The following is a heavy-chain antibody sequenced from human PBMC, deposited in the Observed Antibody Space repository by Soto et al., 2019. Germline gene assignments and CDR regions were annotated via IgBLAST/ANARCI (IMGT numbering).Heavy chain of an antibody. Sequence: GGSLRLSCAASGFAFSTFAMTWVRQAPGKGLEWVAAISVSGNNAYYADSVKGRFTISRDNSQNSVFLQMSSLRADDTAVYYCVRDQLRPGILYSLGVLLPEYGLWGQGTLVTVSS. D-gene: IGHD3-22*01. J-gene: IGHJ4*02. V-gene: IGHV3-23*01. CDR1: GFAFSTFA. CDR3: VRDQLRPGILYSLGVLLPEYGL. CDR2: ISVSGNNA.